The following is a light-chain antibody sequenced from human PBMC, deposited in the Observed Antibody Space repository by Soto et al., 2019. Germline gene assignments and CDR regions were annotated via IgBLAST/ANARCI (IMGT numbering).Light chain of an antibody. Sequence: EIELTQSPATLSLSPGETATLSCRASQSVDKFLAWYQQRPGQPPRLLIFDSSNRSTGVPVRFSGTGSGTDFTLTISRLEPEYFAVYYGQQYGSSPYTFGQGTKLEIK. V-gene: IGKV3-20*01. J-gene: IGKJ2*01. CDR2: DSS. CDR3: QQYGSSPYT. CDR1: QSVDKF.